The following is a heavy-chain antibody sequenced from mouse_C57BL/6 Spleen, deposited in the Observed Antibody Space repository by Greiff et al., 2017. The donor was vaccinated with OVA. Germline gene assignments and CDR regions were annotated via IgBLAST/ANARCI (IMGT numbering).Heavy chain of an antibody. CDR3: ARDEDSYYAMDY. J-gene: IGHJ4*01. Sequence: EVKLMESGGGLVKPGGSLKLSCAASGFTFSSYAMSWVRQTPEKRLEWVATISDGGSYTYYPDNVKGRFTISRDNAKNNLYLQMSHLKSEDTAMYYCARDEDSYYAMDYWGQGTSVTVSS. CDR1: GFTFSSYA. V-gene: IGHV5-4*01. CDR2: ISDGGSYT.